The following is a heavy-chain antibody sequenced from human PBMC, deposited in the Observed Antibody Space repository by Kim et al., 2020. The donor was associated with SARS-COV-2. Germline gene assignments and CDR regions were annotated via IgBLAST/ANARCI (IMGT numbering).Heavy chain of an antibody. V-gene: IGHV1-69*01. D-gene: IGHD2-2*01. J-gene: IGHJ5*01. CDR3: ARGDCSSTSCYPGFDY. Sequence: KFQGRVTITADDSTSTAYMELSSLRSEDTAVYYCARGDCSSTSCYPGFDYWGHGTLVTVSS.